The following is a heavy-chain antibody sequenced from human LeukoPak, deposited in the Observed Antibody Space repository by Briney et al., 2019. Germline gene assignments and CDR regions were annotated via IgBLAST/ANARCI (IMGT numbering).Heavy chain of an antibody. CDR2: INSDGGRT. J-gene: IGHJ3*02. Sequence: GGSLRLSCAASGFTFSSYWMHWVRQAPGKGLVWVSRINSDGGRTDYADSVKGRFTISRDNAKNTLYLQMNSLRAEDTAVYYCAKVRTMIAVAFDIWGQGTMVTVSS. CDR3: AKVRTMIAVAFDI. CDR1: GFTFSSYW. D-gene: IGHD3-22*01. V-gene: IGHV3-74*01.